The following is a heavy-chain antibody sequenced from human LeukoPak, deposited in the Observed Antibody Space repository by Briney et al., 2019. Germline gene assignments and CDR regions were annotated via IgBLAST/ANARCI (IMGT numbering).Heavy chain of an antibody. CDR2: INHSGST. D-gene: IGHD6-6*01. Sequence: SETLSLTCAVYGGSFSGYYWSWIRQPPGKGLEWIGEINHSGSTNYNPSLKSRVTISVDTSKNQFSLKLSSVTAADTAVYYCARGRGIAARPLFDYWGQGTLVTVSS. CDR1: GGSFSGYY. J-gene: IGHJ4*02. V-gene: IGHV4-34*01. CDR3: ARGRGIAARPLFDY.